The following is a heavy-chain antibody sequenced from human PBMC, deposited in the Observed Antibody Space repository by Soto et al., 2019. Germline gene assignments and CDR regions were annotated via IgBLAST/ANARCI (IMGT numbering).Heavy chain of an antibody. Sequence: QITLKESGPTLVKPTQTLTLTCTFSGFSLSTSGVGVGWIRQPPGKALEWLALIYWNDDKRYSPSLKSRLTITKDTSKNQVVLTMTDMDPVDTATYYCAYDSYDSSGYYANDAFDIWGQGTRVTVSS. CDR1: GFSLSTSGVG. J-gene: IGHJ3*02. CDR3: AYDSYDSSGYYANDAFDI. V-gene: IGHV2-5*01. D-gene: IGHD3-22*01. CDR2: IYWNDDK.